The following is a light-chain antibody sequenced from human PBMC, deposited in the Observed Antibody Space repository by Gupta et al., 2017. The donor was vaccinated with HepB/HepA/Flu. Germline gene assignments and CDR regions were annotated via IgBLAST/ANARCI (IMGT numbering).Light chain of an antibody. CDR1: QSVSSY. J-gene: IGKJ4*01. V-gene: IGKV3-11*01. CDR3: QQRSNCPLT. CDR2: DAS. Sequence: IVLTQSPATLSFSPGERATLSCRASQSVSSYLAWYQQKPGQAPRLLIYDASNRATGFPARFSGSGSGTEFTLTISSREPEDFAVYYCQQRSNCPLTFGRGTKVEIK.